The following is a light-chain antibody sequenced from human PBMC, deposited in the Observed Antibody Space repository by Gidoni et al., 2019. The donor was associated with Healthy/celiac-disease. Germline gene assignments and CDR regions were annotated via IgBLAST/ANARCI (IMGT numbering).Light chain of an antibody. CDR2: GAS. CDR3: QQYGSSPRT. Sequence: EIVLTQSPGTLSLSPGERATLSCRARKSVSRSYLAWYQQKPGQAPSLIIYGASSRATGIPDRFSGSGSGTDFTLTISRLEPEDFAVYYCQQYGSSPRTFGQGTKVEIK. V-gene: IGKV3-20*01. J-gene: IGKJ1*01. CDR1: KSVSRSY.